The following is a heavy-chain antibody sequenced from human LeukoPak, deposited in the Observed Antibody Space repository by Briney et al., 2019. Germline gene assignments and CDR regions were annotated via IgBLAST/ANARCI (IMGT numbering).Heavy chain of an antibody. D-gene: IGHD3-22*01. J-gene: IGHJ3*02. CDR1: GFTVSSNY. CDR2: IYSGCST. V-gene: IGHV3-53*01. CDR3: ARDNVYYYDSSGYALDI. Sequence: GGSLRLSCAASGFTVSSNYMSWVRQAPGKGLGWVSVIYSGCSTYYADSVKGRFTISRDNSKNTLYLQMNSLRAEDTAVYYCARDNVYYYDSSGYALDIWGQGTMVTVSS.